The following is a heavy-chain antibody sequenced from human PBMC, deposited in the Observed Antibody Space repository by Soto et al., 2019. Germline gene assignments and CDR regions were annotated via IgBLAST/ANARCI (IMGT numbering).Heavy chain of an antibody. V-gene: IGHV1-3*01. CDR2: INAGNGNT. D-gene: IGHD2-2*01. J-gene: IGHJ4*02. Sequence: GASVKVSCKASGYTFTSYAMHWVRQAPGQRLEWMGWINAGNGNTKYSQKFQGRVTITRDTSASTAYMELSSLRSEDTAVYYCARAPAPRYCSSTSCYWGAVDYWGQGTLVTVSS. CDR3: ARAPAPRYCSSTSCYWGAVDY. CDR1: GYTFTSYA.